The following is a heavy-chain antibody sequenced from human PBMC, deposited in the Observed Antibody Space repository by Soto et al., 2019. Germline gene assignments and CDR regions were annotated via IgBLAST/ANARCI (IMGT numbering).Heavy chain of an antibody. D-gene: IGHD2-15*01. Sequence: GGSLRLSCAASGFTFSSYSMNWVRQAPGKGLEWVSYISSSSSTIYYADSVKGRFTISRDNAKNSLYLQMNSLRAEDTAVYYCANGYCSGGSCYLEGGAFGYWGQGTLVTVSS. CDR1: GFTFSSYS. CDR3: ANGYCSGGSCYLEGGAFGY. CDR2: ISSSSSTI. V-gene: IGHV3-48*01. J-gene: IGHJ4*02.